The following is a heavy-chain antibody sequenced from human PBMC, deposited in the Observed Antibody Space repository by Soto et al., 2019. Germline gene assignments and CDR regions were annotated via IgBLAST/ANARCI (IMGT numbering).Heavy chain of an antibody. CDR1: GGSFSNYY. CDR2: INHRGST. CDR3: ARILLERRRFDY. V-gene: IGHV4-34*01. D-gene: IGHD1-1*01. J-gene: IGHJ4*02. Sequence: QVQLQQWGAGLLRPSETLSLTCAVYGGSFSNYYWTWVRQPPGKGLAWIGEINHRGSTSYNPSLTRRVTVSLDTSKSQFSLKLTSVPAGDTAVYSCARILLERRRFDYWGQGTLVTVSS.